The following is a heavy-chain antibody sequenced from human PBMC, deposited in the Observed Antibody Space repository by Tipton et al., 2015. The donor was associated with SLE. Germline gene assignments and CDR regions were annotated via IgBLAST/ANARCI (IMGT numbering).Heavy chain of an antibody. CDR3: ARGVDYGDLSGAFDI. J-gene: IGHJ3*02. Sequence: TLSLTCTVSGDSISSGDYYWSWIRQPPGKGLEWIGYIYYSGSTNYNPSLKSRVTISVDTSKNQFSLKLSSVTAADTAVYYCARGVDYGDLSGAFDIWGQGTMVTVSS. V-gene: IGHV4-30-4*01. CDR2: IYYSGST. D-gene: IGHD4-17*01. CDR1: GDSISSGDYY.